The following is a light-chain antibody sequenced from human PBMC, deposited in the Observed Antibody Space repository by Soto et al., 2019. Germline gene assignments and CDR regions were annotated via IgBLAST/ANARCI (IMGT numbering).Light chain of an antibody. CDR1: SSDVGSYNL. Sequence: QSALTQPASVSGSPGQSITISCTGTSSDVGSYNLVSWYQQHPGKAPKLMIYEGSKLPSGVCTRFAGAKSGNTASLTISGLQADNEAGYCCCSYAGSSPYVFCTGTKVTVL. V-gene: IGLV2-23*01. CDR3: CSYAGSSPYV. J-gene: IGLJ1*01. CDR2: EGS.